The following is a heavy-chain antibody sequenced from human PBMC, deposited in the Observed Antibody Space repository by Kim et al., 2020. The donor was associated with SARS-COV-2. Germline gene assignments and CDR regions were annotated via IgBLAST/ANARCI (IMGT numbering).Heavy chain of an antibody. CDR1: GGSISSGGYY. D-gene: IGHD3-22*01. Sequence: SETLSLTCTVSGGSISSGGYYWSWIRQHPGKGLEWIGYIYYSGSTYYNPSLKSRVTISVDTSKNQFSLKLSSVTAADTAVYYCARTYDSSGYWSLIFDYWGQGTLVTVSS. V-gene: IGHV4-31*03. CDR3: ARTYDSSGYWSLIFDY. J-gene: IGHJ4*02. CDR2: IYYSGST.